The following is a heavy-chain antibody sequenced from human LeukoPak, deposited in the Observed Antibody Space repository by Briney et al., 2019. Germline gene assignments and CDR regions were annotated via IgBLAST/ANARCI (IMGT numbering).Heavy chain of an antibody. D-gene: IGHD5-12*01. V-gene: IGHV3-21*01. CDR3: ARGFEEDSGYDLNFDY. J-gene: IGHJ4*02. CDR1: GFTFSSYS. Sequence: GGSLRLSCAASGFTFSSYSMNWVRQAPGKGREWVSSISSSRSYIYYADSVKGRFTISRDNAKNSLYQQMNSLRAEDTAVYYCARGFEEDSGYDLNFDYWGQGTLVTVSS. CDR2: ISSSRSYI.